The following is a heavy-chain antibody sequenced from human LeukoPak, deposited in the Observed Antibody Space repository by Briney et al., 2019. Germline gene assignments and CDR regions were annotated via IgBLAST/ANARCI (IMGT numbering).Heavy chain of an antibody. J-gene: IGHJ4*02. Sequence: SETLSLTCTVSGGSISSYYWSWIRQPPGKGLEWIGYIYYSGSTNYNPSLKSRVTISVDTSKNQFSLKLSSVTAADTAVYYCARAVNPSGSYYWGYWGQGTLVTVSS. CDR1: GGSISSYY. CDR2: IYYSGST. CDR3: ARAVNPSGSYYWGY. D-gene: IGHD1-26*01. V-gene: IGHV4-59*01.